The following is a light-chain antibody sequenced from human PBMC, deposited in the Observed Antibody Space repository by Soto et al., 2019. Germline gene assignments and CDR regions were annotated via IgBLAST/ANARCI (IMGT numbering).Light chain of an antibody. J-gene: IGKJ4*01. CDR3: KQSRSFPLT. CDR1: QDLDRW. V-gene: IGKV1-12*01. Sequence: DIQMTQSPSSLSASVGDRVTITCRASQDLDRWLAWYQQKPGEAPKVLIFAASSLQSGLPSTFSGGGSGTDFSLTISNLQPEDFATYYCKQSRSFPLTFGGGTKVDIK. CDR2: AAS.